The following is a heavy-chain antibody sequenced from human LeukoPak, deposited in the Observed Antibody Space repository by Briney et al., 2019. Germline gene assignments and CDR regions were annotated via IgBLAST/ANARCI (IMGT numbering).Heavy chain of an antibody. J-gene: IGHJ5*02. CDR3: VTVGMTSIWSYLRFDP. Sequence: PGGSLSLSCSASGFTFSTNSMHWVRQAPGKGLEFVSAITSNGGSTYYADSVKGRFTISRANSKNTLYLQMSSLRAEDTAVYYCVTVGMTSIWSYLRFDPRGQGTLVSVSS. D-gene: IGHD1-26*01. CDR1: GFTFSTNS. V-gene: IGHV3-64D*08. CDR2: ITSNGGST.